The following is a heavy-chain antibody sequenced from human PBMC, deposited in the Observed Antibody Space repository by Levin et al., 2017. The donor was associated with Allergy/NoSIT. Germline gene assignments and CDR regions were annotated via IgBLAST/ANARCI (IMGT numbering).Heavy chain of an antibody. CDR1: GGSISSGDYY. CDR2: IYYSGST. Sequence: SETLSLTCTVSGGSISSGDYYWSWIRQPPGKGLEWIGYIYYSGSTYYNPSLKSRVTISVDTSKNQFSLKLSSETAADTAVYYCARGRGGTYYYDSSGYPDAFDIWGQGTMVTVSS. D-gene: IGHD3-22*01. J-gene: IGHJ3*02. CDR3: ARGRGGTYYYDSSGYPDAFDI. V-gene: IGHV4-30-4*01.